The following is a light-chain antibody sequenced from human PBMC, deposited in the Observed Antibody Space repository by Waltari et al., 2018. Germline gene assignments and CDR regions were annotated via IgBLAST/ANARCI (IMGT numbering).Light chain of an antibody. J-gene: IGLJ2*01. CDR1: TSNIGSNA. CDR2: FDD. Sequence: QSVLTQPPSVSEAPRQRVAISCSGSTSNIGSNAVNWYQQLPGKAPTLLIFFDDLLSSGVSDRFAGSKSGTSASLAISGLQSEGEADYYCAAWDDSLKGVVFGGGTKLTVL. V-gene: IGLV1-36*01. CDR3: AAWDDSLKGVV.